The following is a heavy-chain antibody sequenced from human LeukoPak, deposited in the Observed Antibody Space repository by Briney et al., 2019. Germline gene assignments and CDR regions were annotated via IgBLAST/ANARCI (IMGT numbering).Heavy chain of an antibody. CDR1: GESFSGYH. CDR3: AMTQYGDYSVDY. Sequence: PSETLCLTCAVYGESFSGYHWSWIRQPPGEGLEWIGEITHSGSTNYNPSLKSRVTISVDTSKNQFSLKLSSVTAADTAVYYCAMTQYGDYSVDYWGQGTLVTVSS. V-gene: IGHV4-34*01. CDR2: ITHSGST. J-gene: IGHJ4*02. D-gene: IGHD4-17*01.